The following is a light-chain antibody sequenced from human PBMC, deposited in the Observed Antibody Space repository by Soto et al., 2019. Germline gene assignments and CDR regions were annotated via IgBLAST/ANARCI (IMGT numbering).Light chain of an antibody. V-gene: IGKV1-33*01. CDR3: MQTLQNPGT. CDR2: DAS. Sequence: DIHMSQSPSSLSASVGDRVTITCPASQDISNYLNWYQQKLGKAPKILIYDASNLETGVPSRFSGSGSGTDCTLQISRVEAEDVGIYYCMQTLQNPGTFGQGTRLEIK. CDR1: QDISNY. J-gene: IGKJ5*01.